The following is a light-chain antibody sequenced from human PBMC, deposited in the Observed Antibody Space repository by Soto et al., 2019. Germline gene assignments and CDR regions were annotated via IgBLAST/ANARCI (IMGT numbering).Light chain of an antibody. J-gene: IGKJ1*01. CDR3: HQYRASPAT. CDR2: DAS. V-gene: IGKV3-20*01. Sequence: EIVLTQSPGTLSLSPGERATLSCRASQSVRSTYVAWYQQKPGQAPRLLIFDASSRATGIPDRFSGSGSGTDFTLSISRLEPEDFAVYYCHQYRASPATFGQGTKVDIK. CDR1: QSVRSTY.